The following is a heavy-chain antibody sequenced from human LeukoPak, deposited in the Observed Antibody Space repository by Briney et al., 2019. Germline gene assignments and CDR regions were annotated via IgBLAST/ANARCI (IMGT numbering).Heavy chain of an antibody. CDR3: ARDTAVAGYDY. V-gene: IGHV4-59*01. J-gene: IGHJ4*02. D-gene: IGHD6-19*01. Sequence: SETLSLTCTVSDGSISSYYWSWIRQPPGKGLEWIGYIYYSGSTNYNPSLKSRVTISVDTSKNQFSLKLSSVTAADTAVYYCARDTAVAGYDYWGQGTLVTVSS. CDR1: DGSISSYY. CDR2: IYYSGST.